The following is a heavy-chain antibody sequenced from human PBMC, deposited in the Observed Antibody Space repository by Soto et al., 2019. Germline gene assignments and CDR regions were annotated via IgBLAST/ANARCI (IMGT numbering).Heavy chain of an antibody. CDR1: GFTFSSYG. D-gene: IGHD6-6*01. CDR2: IWYVGSNK. V-gene: IGHV3-33*01. J-gene: IGHJ4*02. Sequence: PGGSLRLSCAASGFTFSSYGMHWVRQAPGKGLEWVAVIWYVGSNKYYADSVKGRFTISRDNSKNTLYLQMNSLGAEDTAVYYCARGGEQLEQFDYWGQGTLVTVSS. CDR3: ARGGEQLEQFDY.